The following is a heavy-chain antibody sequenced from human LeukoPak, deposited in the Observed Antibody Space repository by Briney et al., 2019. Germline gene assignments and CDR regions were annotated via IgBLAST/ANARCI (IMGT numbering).Heavy chain of an antibody. CDR3: ARGVGTSWFDP. J-gene: IGHJ5*02. CDR1: GYTFSDYY. V-gene: IGHV1-2*02. Sequence: AAVKVSCKAYGYTFSDYYMHWVRQPPGQGLEWMGWINPKSGGANFAEKFQGRVTMTRDTSIRTVYMELSRVTYDDTAVHYCARGVGTSWFDPWGQGTLVTVSS. D-gene: IGHD2-2*01. CDR2: INPKSGGA.